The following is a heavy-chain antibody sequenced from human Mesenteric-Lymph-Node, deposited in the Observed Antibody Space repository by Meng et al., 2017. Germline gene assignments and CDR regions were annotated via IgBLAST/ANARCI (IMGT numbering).Heavy chain of an antibody. V-gene: IGHV4-30-4*08. CDR2: IYYSGST. Sequence: QLPLEGSGPGLVKPSETLSLTCTVSGGSLDNSDYFGDWIRQPPGKGLEWIGYIYYSGSTYYNPSLRSRITISVDTSKNQFSLRLRSVTAADTAVYYCARGPTTYFDYWGQGTLVTVSS. J-gene: IGHJ4*02. CDR1: GGSLDNSDYF. D-gene: IGHD4-17*01. CDR3: ARGPTTYFDY.